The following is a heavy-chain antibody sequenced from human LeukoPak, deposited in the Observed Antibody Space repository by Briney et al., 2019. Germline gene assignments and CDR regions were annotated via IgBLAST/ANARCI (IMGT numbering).Heavy chain of an antibody. CDR1: GFTFSSYG. V-gene: IGHV3-33*01. CDR3: ASAAMVRGVISAGLDR. CDR2: IWYDGSNK. D-gene: IGHD3-10*01. J-gene: IGHJ4*02. Sequence: GRSLRLSCAASGFTFSSYGMHWVRQAPGKGLEWVAVIWYDGSNKYYADSVKGRFTISRDNSKNTLYLQMNSLRAEDTAVYYYASAAMVRGVISAGLDRWGQGTLVTVSS.